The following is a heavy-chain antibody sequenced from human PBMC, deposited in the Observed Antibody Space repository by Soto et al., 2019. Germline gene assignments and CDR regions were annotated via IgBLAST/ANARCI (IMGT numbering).Heavy chain of an antibody. Sequence: LSLTCAVYGGSFSGYYWRWIRQPPGKRLEWIGEVNHSGDTNYNPSLKSRVTVSADTSKNQFSLNLRSVTAADTAVYYCARVKYHWNYGAFDIWGQGTMVTVSS. D-gene: IGHD1-7*01. CDR3: ARVKYHWNYGAFDI. CDR2: VNHSGDT. V-gene: IGHV4-34*01. CDR1: GGSFSGYY. J-gene: IGHJ3*02.